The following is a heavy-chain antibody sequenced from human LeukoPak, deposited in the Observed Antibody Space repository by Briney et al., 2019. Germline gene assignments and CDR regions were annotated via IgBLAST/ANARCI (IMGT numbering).Heavy chain of an antibody. CDR2: INWNGGST. J-gene: IGHJ6*03. D-gene: IGHD2-15*01. CDR1: GFTFDDYG. CDR3: ARVGVNCSGGSCYYYYYYYMDV. V-gene: IGHV3-20*04. Sequence: GGSLRLSCAASGFTFDDYGMSWVRQAPGKGLEWVSGINWNGGSTGYADSVKGRFTISRDNAKNSLYLQMNSLRAEDTALYYCARVGVNCSGGSCYYYYYYYMDVWGKGTTVTVSS.